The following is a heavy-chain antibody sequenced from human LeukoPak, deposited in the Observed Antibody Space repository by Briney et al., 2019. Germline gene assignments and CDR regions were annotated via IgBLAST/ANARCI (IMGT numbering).Heavy chain of an antibody. CDR2: IYYSGST. CDR1: GGSISSYY. J-gene: IGHJ4*02. CDR3: AQITMVRGVIITFDY. V-gene: IGHV4-59*05. D-gene: IGHD3-10*01. Sequence: SETLSLTCTVSGGSISSYYWSWIRQPPGKGLEWIGSIYYSGSTYYNPSLKSRVTISVDTSKNQFSLKLSSVTAADTAVYYCAQITMVRGVIITFDYWGQGTLVTVSS.